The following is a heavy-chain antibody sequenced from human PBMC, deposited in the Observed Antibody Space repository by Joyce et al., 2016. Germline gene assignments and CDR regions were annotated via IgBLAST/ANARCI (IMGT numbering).Heavy chain of an antibody. V-gene: IGHV5-51*01. CDR3: ARGLAGFPWDAFDI. J-gene: IGHJ3*02. CDR2: IYPYDSEP. Sequence: EVQLVQSGAEVKKPGESLKISCKGSGYRFTDYWIGWVRQVPGKGLECMGIIYPYDSEPRYSPSFQGQVTISADKSINTAYVQWSSLKASDTAVYYCARGLAGFPWDAFDIWGQGTKVTVSS. D-gene: IGHD2-21*01. CDR1: GYRFTDYW.